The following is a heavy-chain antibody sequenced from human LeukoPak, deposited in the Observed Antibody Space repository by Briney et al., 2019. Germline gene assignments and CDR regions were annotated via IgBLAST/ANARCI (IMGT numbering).Heavy chain of an antibody. CDR1: GYTFTSYA. Sequence: ASVKVSCKASGYTFTSYAMHWVRQAPGQRLEWMGWINAGNGNTKYSQKFQGRVTITRDTSASTAYMELSSLRSEDTAVYYCARDPGYSSSWSPFDPWGQGTLVTVSS. J-gene: IGHJ5*02. CDR3: ARDPGYSSSWSPFDP. V-gene: IGHV1-3*01. CDR2: INAGNGNT. D-gene: IGHD6-13*01.